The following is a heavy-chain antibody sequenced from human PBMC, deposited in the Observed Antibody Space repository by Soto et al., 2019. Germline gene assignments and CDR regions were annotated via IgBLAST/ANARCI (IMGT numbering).Heavy chain of an antibody. J-gene: IGHJ4*02. Sequence: SETLSLTCTVSGGSISSGDYYWSWIRQPPGKGLEWIGYIYYSGSTYYNPSLKSRVTISVDTSKNQFSLKLSSVTAADTAVYYCARELVPAANIYYFDYWGQGTLVTVSS. CDR1: GGSISSGDYY. CDR3: ARELVPAANIYYFDY. D-gene: IGHD2-2*01. V-gene: IGHV4-30-4*01. CDR2: IYYSGST.